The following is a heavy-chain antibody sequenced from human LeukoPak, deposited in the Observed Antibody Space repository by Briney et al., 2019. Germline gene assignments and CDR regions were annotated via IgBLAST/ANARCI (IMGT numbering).Heavy chain of an antibody. J-gene: IGHJ4*02. V-gene: IGHV4-34*01. Sequence: PSETLSLTCAVYGGSFSGYYWSWIRQPPGKGLEWIGEINHSGGTNYNPSLKSRVTISVDTSKNQFSLKLSSVTAADTAVYYCARGGDYDYYTLGYWGQGTLVTVSS. D-gene: IGHD1-26*01. CDR3: ARGGDYDYYTLGY. CDR2: INHSGGT. CDR1: GGSFSGYY.